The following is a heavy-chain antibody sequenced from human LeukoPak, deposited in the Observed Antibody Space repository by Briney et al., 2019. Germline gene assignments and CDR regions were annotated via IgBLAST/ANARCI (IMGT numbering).Heavy chain of an antibody. Sequence: GGSLRLSCAASGFTFSSYGMHWVRQAPGKGLEWVAVISYDGSNKYYADSVKGRFTISRDNSKNTLYLQMNSLRAEDTAVYYCAKGGYYDSSGFDYWGQGTLVTVSS. CDR1: GFTFSSYG. D-gene: IGHD3-22*01. CDR2: ISYDGSNK. V-gene: IGHV3-30*18. J-gene: IGHJ4*02. CDR3: AKGGYYDSSGFDY.